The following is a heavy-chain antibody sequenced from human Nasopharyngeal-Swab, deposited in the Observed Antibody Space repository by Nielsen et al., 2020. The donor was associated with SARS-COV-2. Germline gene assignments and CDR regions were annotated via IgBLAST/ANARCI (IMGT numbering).Heavy chain of an antibody. CDR3: ARSPYSSGWYYFDY. J-gene: IGHJ4*02. Sequence: ASVKVSCKASGYTFTSYYIHWVRQAPAQGLEWMGIINPSGCSTSYAQKFQGRVTMTRDTSTSTVYMELSSLTSEDTAVYYCARSPYSSGWYYFDYWGQGTLVTVSS. D-gene: IGHD6-19*01. CDR2: INPSGCST. V-gene: IGHV1-46*01. CDR1: GYTFTSYY.